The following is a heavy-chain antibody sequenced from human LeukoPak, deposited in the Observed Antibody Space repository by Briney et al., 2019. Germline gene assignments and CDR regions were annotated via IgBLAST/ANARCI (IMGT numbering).Heavy chain of an antibody. V-gene: IGHV1-18*04. CDR1: NYIFKSYV. D-gene: IGHD4-23*01. J-gene: IGHJ6*04. Sequence: RASVKVSCMASNYIFKSYVVNWVRPAPGRGGEGVGWISGFNGKTDYAQKFQGRVTMNRDTSTNTAHMELRSLTSEDTAVYFCARSGILVTGVRMDVWGKGTTVIVSS. CDR2: ISGFNGKT. CDR3: ARSGILVTGVRMDV.